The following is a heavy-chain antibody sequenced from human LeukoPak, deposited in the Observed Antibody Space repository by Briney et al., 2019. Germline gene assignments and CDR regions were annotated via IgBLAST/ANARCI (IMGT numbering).Heavy chain of an antibody. D-gene: IGHD6-19*01. CDR2: IYHSGST. CDR3: ARRAVAGSSRAFDI. CDR1: GGSITSSTYF. J-gene: IGHJ3*02. Sequence: SETLSLTCTVSGGSITSSTYFWDWIRQPPGKGLEWIGSIYHSGSTYYNPPLKSRATISVDTSKNQFSLNLSSVTAADTAVYYCARRAVAGSSRAFDIWGQGTMVTVSS. V-gene: IGHV4-39*07.